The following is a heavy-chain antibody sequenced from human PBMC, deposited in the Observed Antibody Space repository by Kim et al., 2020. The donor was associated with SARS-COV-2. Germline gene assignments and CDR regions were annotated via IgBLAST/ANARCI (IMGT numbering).Heavy chain of an antibody. CDR3: ARGLALDF. CDR2: SGNT. Sequence: SGNTGYAQKFQGSVPMTRDTSNSTAYMELSSLRSDDTAVYYCARGLALDFWGQGSLVTVSS. D-gene: IGHD3-3*02. J-gene: IGHJ4*02. V-gene: IGHV1-8*01.